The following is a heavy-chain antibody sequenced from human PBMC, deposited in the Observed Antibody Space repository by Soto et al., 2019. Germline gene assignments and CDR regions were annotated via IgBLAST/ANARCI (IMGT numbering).Heavy chain of an antibody. CDR3: AATGGNYFGLDV. D-gene: IGHD2-8*02. CDR2: ISGYNGNA. CDR1: DNTFTHYG. Sequence: ASVKVSCKSSDNTFTHYGINWVRQAPGQGLEWMGWISGYNGNAKYAQKFQDRVTMTADTSTRTAFMEVRSLTSDDTGVYFCAATGGNYFGLDVWGQGTTVTVSS. V-gene: IGHV1-18*01. J-gene: IGHJ6*02.